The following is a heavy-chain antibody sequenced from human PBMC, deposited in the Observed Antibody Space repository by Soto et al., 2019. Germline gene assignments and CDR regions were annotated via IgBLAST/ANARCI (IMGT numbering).Heavy chain of an antibody. CDR2: IWYDGKNK. Sequence: ESGGGVVQSGRSLRLSCAASGFTFRKYGMHWVRQAPGKGLEWVAVIWYDGKNKYYIDSVKGRFTISRDNSKNTVFLQMNSLRVEDTAVYYCARGSVEQWLNWYFDLWGRGTLVTVSS. CDR1: GFTFRKYG. CDR3: ARGSVEQWLNWYFDL. J-gene: IGHJ2*01. D-gene: IGHD6-19*01. V-gene: IGHV3-33*01.